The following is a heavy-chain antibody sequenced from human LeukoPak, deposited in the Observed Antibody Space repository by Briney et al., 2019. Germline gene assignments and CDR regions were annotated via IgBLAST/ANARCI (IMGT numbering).Heavy chain of an antibody. V-gene: IGHV3-33*01. J-gene: IGHJ4*02. D-gene: IGHD6-19*01. CDR1: GFTFSSYG. CDR2: IWYDGSNK. CDR3: ARDPAKYSSGCPNY. Sequence: GGSLRLSCAASGFTFSSYGMHWVRQAPGKGLEWVAVIWYDGSNKYCADSVKGRFTISRDNSKNTLYLQMNSLRAEDTAVYYCARDPAKYSSGCPNYWGQGTLVTVSS.